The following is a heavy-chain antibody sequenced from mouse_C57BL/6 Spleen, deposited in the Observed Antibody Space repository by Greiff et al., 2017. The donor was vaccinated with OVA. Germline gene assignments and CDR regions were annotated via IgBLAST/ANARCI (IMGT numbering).Heavy chain of an antibody. Sequence: EVKLVESGGGLVKPGGSLKLSCAASGFTFSSYAMSWVRQTPEKRLEWVATISAGGSYTYYPDNVKGRFTISRDNAKNNLYLQMSHLKSEDTAMYYCARNDYERSWFAYWGQGTLVTVSA. CDR3: ARNDYERSWFAY. D-gene: IGHD2-4*01. CDR2: ISAGGSYT. CDR1: GFTFSSYA. V-gene: IGHV5-4*03. J-gene: IGHJ3*01.